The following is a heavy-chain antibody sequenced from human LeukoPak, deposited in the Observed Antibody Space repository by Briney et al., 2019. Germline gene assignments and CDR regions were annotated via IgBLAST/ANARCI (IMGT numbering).Heavy chain of an antibody. Sequence: PSETLSLTCTVSGGSISSGDYYWSWIRQPPGKGLEWIGYIYYSGSTYYNPSLKSRVTISVDTSKNQFSLKLSSVTAADTAVYYCARGPIFSSPAPDWGQGTLVTVSS. V-gene: IGHV4-30-4*02. CDR2: IYYSGST. CDR3: ARGPIFSSPAPD. J-gene: IGHJ4*02. D-gene: IGHD3-9*01. CDR1: GGSISSGDYY.